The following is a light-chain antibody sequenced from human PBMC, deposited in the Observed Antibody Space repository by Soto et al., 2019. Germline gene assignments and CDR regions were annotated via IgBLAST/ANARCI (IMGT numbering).Light chain of an antibody. V-gene: IGKV3D-15*01. CDR3: QQYHNWPPIT. J-gene: IGKJ5*01. Sequence: EIVLTQSPGTLSLSPGERATLSCRASQSVSSHLAWFQKRPGQAPRLLIYDASNRATGIPARFSGWGSGTELTLTISTLQSEDFAVYYCQQYHNWPPITFGQGTRLYIK. CDR1: QSVSSH. CDR2: DAS.